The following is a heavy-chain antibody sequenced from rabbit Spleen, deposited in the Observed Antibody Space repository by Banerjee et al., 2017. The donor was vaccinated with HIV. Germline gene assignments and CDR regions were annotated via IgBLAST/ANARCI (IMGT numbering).Heavy chain of an antibody. J-gene: IGHJ4*01. CDR3: ARDLVGVIGWNFYL. Sequence: QEQLVESGGGLVQPEGSLTLTCKASGFSFSDRDVMCWVRQAPGKGLEWIACINAATAKPVYATWAKGRFTISRTSSTTVTLRMTSLTAADRATYFCARDLVGVIGWNFYLWGHGTLVTVS. CDR2: INAATAKP. D-gene: IGHD1-1*01. CDR1: GFSFSDRDV. V-gene: IGHV1S45*01.